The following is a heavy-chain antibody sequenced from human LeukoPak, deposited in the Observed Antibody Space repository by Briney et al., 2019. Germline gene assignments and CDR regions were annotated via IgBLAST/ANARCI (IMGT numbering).Heavy chain of an antibody. CDR2: INHSGST. V-gene: IGHV4-34*01. Sequence: SETLSLTCAVHGGSFSAYYWSWIRQPPGKGLEWIGEINHSGSTNYNPSLKSRVSISVDTSKNQFSLKLSSVTAADTAVYFCARDYVGVAGTFDYWGQGTLVTVSS. CDR3: ARDYVGVAGTFDY. D-gene: IGHD6-19*01. J-gene: IGHJ4*02. CDR1: GGSFSAYY.